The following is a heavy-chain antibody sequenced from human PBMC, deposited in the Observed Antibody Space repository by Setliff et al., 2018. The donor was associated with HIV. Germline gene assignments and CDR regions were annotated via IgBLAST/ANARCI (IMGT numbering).Heavy chain of an antibody. Sequence: SETLSLTCVMDGGSLRDYYWSWIRQSPGKGLEWIGEINHSGSTNYNPSLKSRVAISIDTSKNQFSLNLTSVTATDTAVYYCASRPYSYDYSGRVFDFWGQGALVTVSS. J-gene: IGHJ4*02. CDR2: INHSGST. D-gene: IGHD3-22*01. V-gene: IGHV4-34*01. CDR1: GGSLRDYY. CDR3: ASRPYSYDYSGRVFDF.